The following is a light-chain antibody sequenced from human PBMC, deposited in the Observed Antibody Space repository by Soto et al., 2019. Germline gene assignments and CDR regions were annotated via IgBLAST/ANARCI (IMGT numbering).Light chain of an antibody. J-gene: IGLJ1*01. CDR2: DVS. Sequence: QSALTQPASVSGSPGQSITISCTGTSSDVGAYDYVSWYQQHPGKAPKLMVFDVSKRPSGVSYRFSGSKSGNTASLTISGLQAEDDADYYCGSFTRSSTFVFGTGTKVTVL. CDR1: SSDVGAYDY. V-gene: IGLV2-14*01. CDR3: GSFTRSSTFV.